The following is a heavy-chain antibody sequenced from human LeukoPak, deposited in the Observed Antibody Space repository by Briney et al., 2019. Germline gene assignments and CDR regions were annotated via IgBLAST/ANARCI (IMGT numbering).Heavy chain of an antibody. J-gene: IGHJ6*02. CDR2: INPSGGST. D-gene: IGHD4-17*01. CDR3: ARVIGDYVSHYYYYYGMDV. CDR1: GYTFTSYY. V-gene: IGHV1-46*01. Sequence: ASVKVSCKASGYTFTSYYMHWVRQAPGQGLEWMGIINPSGGSTSYVQKFQGRVTMTRDTSTSTVYMELSSLRSEDTAVYYCARVIGDYVSHYYYYYGMDVWGQGTTVTVSS.